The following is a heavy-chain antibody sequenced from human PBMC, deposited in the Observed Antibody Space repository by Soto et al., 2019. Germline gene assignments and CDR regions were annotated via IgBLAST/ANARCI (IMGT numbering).Heavy chain of an antibody. V-gene: IGHV4-39*01. CDR1: GGSISISRYY. D-gene: IGHD3-22*01. Sequence: QLQLQESGPGLVKPSETLSLTCTVSGGSISISRYYWGWIRQPPGKGLEWIGSIFYSGSTHYNPSILSRVTISVNTSKHQFSLKLSSVTAADTAVYYWASGPWDESSGYDAFDVWGQGTMVTVSS. J-gene: IGHJ3*01. CDR3: ASGPWDESSGYDAFDV. CDR2: IFYSGST.